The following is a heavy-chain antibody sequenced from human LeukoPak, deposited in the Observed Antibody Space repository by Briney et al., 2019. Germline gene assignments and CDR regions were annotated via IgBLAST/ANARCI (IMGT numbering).Heavy chain of an antibody. D-gene: IGHD2-2*01. Sequence: ASVNVSCKASGGTFSSYAISWVRQAPGQGLEWMGGIIPIFGTANYAQKFQGRVTITTDESTSTAYMELSSLRSEDTAVYYCARAACGSTSRFDYWGQGTLVTVSS. CDR1: GGTFSSYA. V-gene: IGHV1-69*05. CDR2: IIPIFGTA. J-gene: IGHJ4*02. CDR3: ARAACGSTSRFDY.